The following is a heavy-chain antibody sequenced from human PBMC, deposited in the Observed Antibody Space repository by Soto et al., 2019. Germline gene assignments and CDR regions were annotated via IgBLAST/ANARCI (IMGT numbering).Heavy chain of an antibody. D-gene: IGHD2-8*01. CDR1: GGSISSYY. CDR2: IYYSGST. J-gene: IGHJ4*02. V-gene: IGHV4-59*01. Sequence: SETLSLTCTVSGGSISSYYWSWIRQPPGKGLEWIGYIYYSGSTNYNPSLKSRVTISVDTSKNQFSLKLCSVTAADTAVYYCARRYAGNFDYWGQGTLVTVSS. CDR3: ARRYAGNFDY.